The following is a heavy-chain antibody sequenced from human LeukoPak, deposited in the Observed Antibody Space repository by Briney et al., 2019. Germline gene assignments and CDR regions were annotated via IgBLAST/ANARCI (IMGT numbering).Heavy chain of an antibody. Sequence: PGGSLRLSCAASGFTFTEYWMTWVRQVPGKGLEWVANIQRGGSESYYVDSVKGRFTISRENAKNSLYLQMDSLRVEDTAVYYCARVGTWELQRVFDYWGQGTPVTVSS. CDR2: IQRGGSES. J-gene: IGHJ4*02. V-gene: IGHV3-7*01. CDR1: GFTFTEYW. D-gene: IGHD1-26*01. CDR3: ARVGTWELQRVFDY.